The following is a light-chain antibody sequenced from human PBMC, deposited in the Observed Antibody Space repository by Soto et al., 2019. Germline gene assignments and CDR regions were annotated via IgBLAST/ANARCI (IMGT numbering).Light chain of an antibody. V-gene: IGKV1-5*01. CDR3: QQYNSYSGT. Sequence: DIQMTQSPSTLSTSVGDSVTITCRASQRITTWLARYQQKPCKAPKLLIYDASTLESGVPSRFSGSGSGTEFTLTISSLQHDDFETYYCQQYNSYSGTFGQGTNVDIK. CDR2: DAS. CDR1: QRITTW. J-gene: IGKJ1*01.